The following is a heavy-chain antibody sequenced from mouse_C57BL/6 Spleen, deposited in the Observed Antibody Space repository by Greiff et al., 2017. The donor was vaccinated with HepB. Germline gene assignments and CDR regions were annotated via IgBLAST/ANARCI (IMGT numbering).Heavy chain of an antibody. CDR1: GYTFTSYW. J-gene: IGHJ3*01. V-gene: IGHV1-5*01. D-gene: IGHD2-5*01. CDR2: IYPGNSDT. Sequence: EVQLQESGTVLARPGASVKMSCKTSGYTFTSYWMHWVKQRPGQGLEWIGAIYPGNSDTSYNQKFKGKAKLTAVTSASTAYMELSSLTNEDSAVYYCTPAYYSNFSWFAYWGQGTLVTVSA. CDR3: TPAYYSNFSWFAY.